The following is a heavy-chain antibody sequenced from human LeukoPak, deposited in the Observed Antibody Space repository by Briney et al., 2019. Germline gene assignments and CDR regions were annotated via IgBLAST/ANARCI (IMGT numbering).Heavy chain of an antibody. Sequence: SETLSLTCTVSGGSNSSSSYYWGWIRQPPGKGLEWIGSIYYSGSTYYNPSLKSRVTISVDTSKNQFSLKLSSVTAADTAVYYCASGTIPDYWGQGTLVTVSS. J-gene: IGHJ4*02. V-gene: IGHV4-39*07. CDR3: ASGTIPDY. CDR1: GGSNSSSSYY. CDR2: IYYSGST. D-gene: IGHD2-21*01.